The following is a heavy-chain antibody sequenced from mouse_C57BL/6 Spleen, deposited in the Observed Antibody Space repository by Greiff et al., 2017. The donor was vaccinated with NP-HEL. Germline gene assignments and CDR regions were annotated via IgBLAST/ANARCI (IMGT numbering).Heavy chain of an antibody. CDR3: ARGESPYWYFDV. Sequence: QVQLKQSGAELARPGASVKLSCKASGYTFTSYGISWVKQRPGQGLEWIGEIYPRSGNTYYNEKFKGKATLTADKSSSTAYMELRSLTSEDSAVYFGARGESPYWYFDVWGTGTTVTVSS. CDR2: IYPRSGNT. V-gene: IGHV1-81*01. CDR1: GYTFTSYG. J-gene: IGHJ1*03.